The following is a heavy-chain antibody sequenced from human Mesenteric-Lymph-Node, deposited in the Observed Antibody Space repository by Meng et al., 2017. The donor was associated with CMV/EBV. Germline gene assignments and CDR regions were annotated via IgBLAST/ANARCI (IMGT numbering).Heavy chain of an antibody. J-gene: IGHJ4*02. D-gene: IGHD5-12*01. CDR2: IYTSGST. Sequence: SETLSLTCTVSGGSISSYYWSWIRQPAGKGLEWIGRIYTSGSTNYNPSLKSRVTMSVDTSKNQFSLRLSSVTAADTAVYYCVSRRYSGYDYLDWGQGTLVTVSS. V-gene: IGHV4-4*07. CDR1: GGSISSYY. CDR3: VSRRYSGYDYLD.